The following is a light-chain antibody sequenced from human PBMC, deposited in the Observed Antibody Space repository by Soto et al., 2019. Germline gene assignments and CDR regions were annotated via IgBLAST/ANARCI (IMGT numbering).Light chain of an antibody. J-gene: IGKJ5*01. CDR2: AAS. CDR1: QDISSW. Sequence: DIQMTQSPSSVSASVGDRVTISCRASQDISSWLAWFQQKPGKAPNLLIYAASTLQSGVPSRFSGSGSVTDFTLTISSVQPEDFATYYCQQAKNFPPTFGRGTRLEIK. V-gene: IGKV1-12*01. CDR3: QQAKNFPPT.